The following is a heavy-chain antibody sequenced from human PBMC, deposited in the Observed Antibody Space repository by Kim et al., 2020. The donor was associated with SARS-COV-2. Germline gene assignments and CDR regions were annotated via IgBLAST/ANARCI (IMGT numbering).Heavy chain of an antibody. D-gene: IGHD3-10*01. J-gene: IGHJ4*02. CDR1: GYTFTSSN. CDR2: INAGNGNT. CDR3: ARGRVGDY. Sequence: ASVKVSCKASGYTFTSSNMHWVRQAPGQRLEWMGWINAGNGNTKYSQKFQGRVTITRDTSASTAYMELSSLKYEDTGVYYCARGRVGDYWGQGTLVTVSS. V-gene: IGHV1-3*01.